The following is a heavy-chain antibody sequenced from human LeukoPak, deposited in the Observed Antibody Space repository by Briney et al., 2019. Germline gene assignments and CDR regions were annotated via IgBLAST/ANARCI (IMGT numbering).Heavy chain of an antibody. Sequence: GRSLRLYCAASGFTFSHYGMHWVRQAPGKGLEWVALIGDDGNKKSHADTVKGRFTISRDNSKNTLYLQMNSLRAEDTAIYYCARAGDAFDLWGQGTMATVSS. CDR2: IGDDGNKK. V-gene: IGHV3-33*01. CDR1: GFTFSHYG. J-gene: IGHJ3*01. CDR3: ARAGDAFDL.